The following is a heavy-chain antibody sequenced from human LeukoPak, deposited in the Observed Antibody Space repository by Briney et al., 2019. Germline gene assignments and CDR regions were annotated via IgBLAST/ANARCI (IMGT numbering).Heavy chain of an antibody. CDR3: AAVRSSYYYYGMDV. Sequence: GASVKFSCTATGFTFTSSTMQWVRQARGQRLEWIGWIVVGSGNTHYAQKFQERVTITRDMSTSTAYMELSSLRSEDTAVYYCAAVRSSYYYYGMDVWGQGTTVTVSS. J-gene: IGHJ6*02. CDR2: IVVGSGNT. CDR1: GFTFTSST. D-gene: IGHD6-6*01. V-gene: IGHV1-58*02.